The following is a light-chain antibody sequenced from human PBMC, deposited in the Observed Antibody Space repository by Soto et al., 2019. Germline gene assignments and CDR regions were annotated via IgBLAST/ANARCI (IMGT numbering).Light chain of an antibody. Sequence: EIVMTQSPATLSVSPGERATLSCRASQSVSNNLAWYQHKPGKAPRLLIYGASTRATGIPARFSGSGSGTEFTLTISSLQSEDFAVYYCQQCNNWPLTFGGGTKVEIK. CDR1: QSVSNN. CDR2: GAS. J-gene: IGKJ4*01. V-gene: IGKV3-15*01. CDR3: QQCNNWPLT.